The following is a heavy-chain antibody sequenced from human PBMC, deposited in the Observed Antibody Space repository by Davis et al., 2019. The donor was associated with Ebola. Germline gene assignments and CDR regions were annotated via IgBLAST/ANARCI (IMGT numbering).Heavy chain of an antibody. J-gene: IGHJ4*02. V-gene: IGHV3-21*01. Sequence: GESLKISCAASGFTFSSYSMNWVRQAPGKGLEWVSSISSSSSYIYYADSVKGRFTISRDNAKNSLYLQMNSLRAEDTAVYHCAREIAVAYFDYWGQGTLVTVSS. CDR2: ISSSSSYI. D-gene: IGHD6-19*01. CDR1: GFTFSSYS. CDR3: AREIAVAYFDY.